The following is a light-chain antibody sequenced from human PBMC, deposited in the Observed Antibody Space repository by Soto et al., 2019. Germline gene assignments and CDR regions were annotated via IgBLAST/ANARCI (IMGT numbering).Light chain of an antibody. CDR2: EVS. J-gene: IGLJ1*01. CDR1: SSDVGGYNY. V-gene: IGLV2-8*01. CDR3: SSYAGSRYV. Sequence: QSALPQPPSASWSPGHSVTISCTGTSSDVGGYNYVSWYQQHPGKAPKLMIYEVSKRPSGVPDRFSGSKSGNTASLTVSGLQAEDEADYYCSSYAGSRYVFGTGTKVTVL.